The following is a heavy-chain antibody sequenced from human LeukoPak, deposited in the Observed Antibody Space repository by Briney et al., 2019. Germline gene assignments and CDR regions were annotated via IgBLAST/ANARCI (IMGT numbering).Heavy chain of an antibody. CDR2: INRSGST. D-gene: IGHD3-10*01. Sequence: SETLSLTCAVYGGSFSGYYWSWIRQPPGKGLEWIGEINRSGSTNYNPSLKSRVTISVDTFRNQFSLKLTSVTAADTAIYYCAKSDYYGASDYWGQGTLVTVSS. CDR1: GGSFSGYY. CDR3: AKSDYYGASDY. V-gene: IGHV4-34*01. J-gene: IGHJ4*02.